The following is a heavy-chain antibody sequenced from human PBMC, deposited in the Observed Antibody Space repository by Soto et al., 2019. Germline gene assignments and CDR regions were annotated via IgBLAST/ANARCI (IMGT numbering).Heavy chain of an antibody. V-gene: IGHV1-69*13. D-gene: IGHD3-22*01. CDR2: IIPIFGSA. Sequence: SVKVSCKASGGTFSNYAITWVRQAPGQGLDWLGRIIPIFGSANFAQKFQGRVTLTADESTTTAYMELSSLRSDDTAVYYCARDRAYYYDSSGHYPGFDPWGQGTLVTVSS. CDR1: GGTFSNYA. CDR3: ARDRAYYYDSSGHYPGFDP. J-gene: IGHJ5*02.